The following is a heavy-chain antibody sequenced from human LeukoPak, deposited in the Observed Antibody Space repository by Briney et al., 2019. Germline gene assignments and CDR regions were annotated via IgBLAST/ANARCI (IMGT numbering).Heavy chain of an antibody. Sequence: SETLSLTCTVSGGSLSSGSYYWRWLRQPAGGGLEWLGRIYTSGSTKYNPSLKRRVTISVKKSKKQFSLKMRYVKAAGQAVYLCAGNFDWLSHFDYWGQGTLVTVSS. D-gene: IGHD3-9*01. CDR1: GGSLSSGSYY. J-gene: IGHJ4*02. CDR3: AGNFDWLSHFDY. CDR2: IYTSGST. V-gene: IGHV4-61*02.